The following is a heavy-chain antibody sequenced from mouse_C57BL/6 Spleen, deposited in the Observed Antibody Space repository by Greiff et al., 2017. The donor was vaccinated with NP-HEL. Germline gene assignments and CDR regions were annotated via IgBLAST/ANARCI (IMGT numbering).Heavy chain of an antibody. V-gene: IGHV1-62-2*01. D-gene: IGHD2-2*01. CDR2: FYPGSGSI. J-gene: IGHJ2*01. CDR3: ARHEDRKNGYDVDYFDY. CDR1: GYTFTEYT. Sequence: QVHVKQSGAELVKPGASVKLSCKASGYTFTEYTIHWVKQRSGQGLEWIGWFYPGSGSIKYNEKFKDKATLTADKSSSTVYMELSRLTSEDSAVYFCARHEDRKNGYDVDYFDYWGQGTTLTVSS.